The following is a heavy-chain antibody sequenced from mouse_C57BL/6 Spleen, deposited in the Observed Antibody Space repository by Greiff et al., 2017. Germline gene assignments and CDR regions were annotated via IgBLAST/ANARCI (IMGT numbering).Heavy chain of an antibody. Sequence: QVQLQQPGAELVMPGASVKLSCKASGYTFTSYWMHWVKQRPGPGLEWIGEIDPSDSYTNYNQKFKGKSTLTVEKSSSTTYMQLSSLTSEDSAVYYCARGGGYDYGGYFDVWGTGTTVTVSS. CDR1: GYTFTSYW. CDR2: IDPSDSYT. V-gene: IGHV1-69*01. D-gene: IGHD2-4*01. J-gene: IGHJ1*03. CDR3: ARGGGYDYGGYFDV.